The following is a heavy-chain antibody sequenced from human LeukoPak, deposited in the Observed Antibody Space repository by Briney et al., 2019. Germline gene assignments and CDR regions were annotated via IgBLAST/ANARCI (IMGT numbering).Heavy chain of an antibody. V-gene: IGHV5-51*01. D-gene: IGHD3-10*01. CDR3: ARLLQRGSGRAYYYGMDV. J-gene: IGHJ6*02. Sequence: LGESLKISCKGSGYSFTSYWIGWVRQMPGKGLEWMGIIYPGDSDTRYSPSFQGQVTISADKSISTAYLQWSSLKASDTAMYYCARLLQRGSGRAYYYGMDVWGQGTTVTVSS. CDR2: IYPGDSDT. CDR1: GYSFTSYW.